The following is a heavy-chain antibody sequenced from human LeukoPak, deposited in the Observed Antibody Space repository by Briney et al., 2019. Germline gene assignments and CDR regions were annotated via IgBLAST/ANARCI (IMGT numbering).Heavy chain of an antibody. J-gene: IGHJ4*02. D-gene: IGHD6-6*01. CDR3: TRRRPGHYYDY. CDR2: ISGSSSTI. Sequence: GGSLRLSCVVSGFTFSGYSMNWVRQAPGKGLEWVSYISGSSSTIFYADSMKGRFTVSRDNAKNSLYLQMDSLRDGDTAVYYCTRRRPGHYYDYWGQGTRVTVSS. V-gene: IGHV3-48*02. CDR1: GFTFSGYS.